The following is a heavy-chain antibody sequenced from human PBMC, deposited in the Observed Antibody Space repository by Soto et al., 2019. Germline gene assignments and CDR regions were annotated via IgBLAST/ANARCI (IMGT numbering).Heavy chain of an antibody. CDR2: ISGTSDAA. Sequence: EVQLLESGGGLVQPGGSLRLSCAASGFPFSTSAMNWVRQAPGKGLEWVSIISGTSDAAYYAESVKGRFTSSRDNSKNTLYLQMNSLRAEDTAVYYCARDTGPNGYNYYYFGMDVWGQGTTVTVSS. D-gene: IGHD5-18*01. V-gene: IGHV3-23*01. CDR1: GFPFSTSA. CDR3: ARDTGPNGYNYYYFGMDV. J-gene: IGHJ6*02.